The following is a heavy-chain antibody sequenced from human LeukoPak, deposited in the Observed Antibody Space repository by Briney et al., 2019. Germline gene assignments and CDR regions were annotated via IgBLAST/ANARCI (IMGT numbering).Heavy chain of an antibody. D-gene: IGHD2-2*01. Sequence: SGPTLVNPTQTLTLTCTFSGFSISTSGVGVRWIRQPPGKALEWLALVYWNDDKRYSPSLKSRLTITKDTSKNQVVLTMTNMDPVDTATYYCAHSPIGYCSSTSCPVRWFDPWGQGTLVTVSS. CDR2: VYWNDDK. CDR3: AHSPIGYCSSTSCPVRWFDP. V-gene: IGHV2-5*01. J-gene: IGHJ5*02. CDR1: GFSISTSGVG.